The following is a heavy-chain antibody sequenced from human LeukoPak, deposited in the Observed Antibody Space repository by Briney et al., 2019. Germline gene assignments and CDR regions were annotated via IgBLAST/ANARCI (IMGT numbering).Heavy chain of an antibody. CDR1: GGSISSSNYY. J-gene: IGHJ6*02. V-gene: IGHV4-39*07. Sequence: PSETLSLTCTVSGGSISSSNYYWGWIRQPPGKGLEWIGYIYYSGSTYYNPSLKSRVTISVDTSKNQFSLKLSSVTAADTAVYYCARVFGIAVALRGYYYYYGMDVWGQGTTVTVSS. D-gene: IGHD6-19*01. CDR2: IYYSGST. CDR3: ARVFGIAVALRGYYYYYGMDV.